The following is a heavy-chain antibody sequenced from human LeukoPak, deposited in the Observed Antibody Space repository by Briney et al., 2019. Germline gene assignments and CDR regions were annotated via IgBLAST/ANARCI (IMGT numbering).Heavy chain of an antibody. D-gene: IGHD6-13*01. CDR3: TRIMNSSPDY. CDR1: GFTFSDYS. J-gene: IGHJ4*02. CDR2: ISSESTHI. V-gene: IGHV3-21*01. Sequence: PGGSLRLSCAASGFTFSDYSMNWVRQAPGMGLEWVSTISSESTHILYADSVKGRFTISRDNAKNSLYLQMNSLRADDTAVYYCTRIMNSSPDYWGQGTLVTVSS.